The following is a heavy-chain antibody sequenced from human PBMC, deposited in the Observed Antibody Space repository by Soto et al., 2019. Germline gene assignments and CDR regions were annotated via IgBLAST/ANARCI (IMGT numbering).Heavy chain of an antibody. Sequence: QVQLQQWGAGLLKPSETLSLTCAVYGRSFSGYYWSWIRQSPGKGLEWIGEINHSGSTNYNPSLKIRVTILIDAPKNQFSLKMSSVTAADTAVYYCARSAYMDVWGKGTTVIVSS. CDR3: ARSAYMDV. CDR1: GRSFSGYY. J-gene: IGHJ6*03. CDR2: INHSGST. V-gene: IGHV4-34*01.